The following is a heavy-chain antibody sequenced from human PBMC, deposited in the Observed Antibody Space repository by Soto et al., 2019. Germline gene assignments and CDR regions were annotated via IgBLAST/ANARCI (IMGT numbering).Heavy chain of an antibody. CDR2: ISSSSSYT. J-gene: IGHJ6*02. CDR3: AFNRDGGNYYYYGMDG. Sequence: GGSLRLSCAASGFTFSDYYMSWIRQAPGKGLEWVSYISSSSSYTNYADSVKGRFTISRDNAKNSLYLQMNSLRAEDTAVYYCAFNRDGGNYYYYGMDGWGQGTTVTVSS. V-gene: IGHV3-11*06. D-gene: IGHD3-10*01. CDR1: GFTFSDYY.